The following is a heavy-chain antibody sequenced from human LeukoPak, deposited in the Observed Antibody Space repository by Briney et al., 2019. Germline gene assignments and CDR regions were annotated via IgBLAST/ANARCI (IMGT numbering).Heavy chain of an antibody. CDR3: ARGRSGYYFDY. Sequence: GGSLRLSCAASGFTFSSYWMHWVRQAPGKGLVWVSRISSDGGGTGYADFVKGRFTISRDNANNTLYLQMNSLRVEDTAVYYCARGRSGYYFDYWGQGTLVTVSS. D-gene: IGHD3-22*01. J-gene: IGHJ4*02. CDR1: GFTFSSYW. CDR2: ISSDGGGT. V-gene: IGHV3-74*01.